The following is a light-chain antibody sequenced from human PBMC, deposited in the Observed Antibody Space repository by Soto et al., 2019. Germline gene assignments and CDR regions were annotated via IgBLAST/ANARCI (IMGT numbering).Light chain of an antibody. Sequence: QSALTQSPSASGSPGQSVTISCTGTSSDIGGYNYVSWYQHHAGKAPRLMIYASSNRPSGVSHRFSGSRSGNTASLTISGLQAEDEADYYCSSYTSGTTLYVFGTGTKLTVL. CDR1: SSDIGGYNY. J-gene: IGLJ1*01. CDR3: SSYTSGTTLYV. CDR2: ASS. V-gene: IGLV2-14*01.